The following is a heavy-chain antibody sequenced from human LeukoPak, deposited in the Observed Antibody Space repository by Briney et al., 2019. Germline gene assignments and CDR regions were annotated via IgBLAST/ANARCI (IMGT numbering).Heavy chain of an antibody. CDR1: GGSIXRYY. Sequence: XTXXGGSIXRYYGSWVRQPRGKGLEGGGDIYYSGSTNYNPSLTRRGNKSVDKSKKQSSLRLESVEAGDTAGYYCAGAKXLSXGXRDAXDIWGQGTXVTVSS. J-gene: IGHJ3*02. CDR3: AGAKXLSXGXRDAXDI. CDR2: IYYSGST. D-gene: IGHD6-13*01. V-gene: IGHV4-59*01.